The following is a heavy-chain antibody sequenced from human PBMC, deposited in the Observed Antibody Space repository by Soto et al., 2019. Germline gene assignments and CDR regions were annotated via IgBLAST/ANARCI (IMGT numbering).Heavy chain of an antibody. V-gene: IGHV3-23*01. Sequence: GGSLRLSCAASGFTFSSYAMSWVRQAPGKGLDWVSAISGSGGTTYYAGSVQGRFTISRDNSKNTLYLQMNSLRAEDTALYYCARGDIVLMVYAIRTNWFDPWGQGTLVTVSS. CDR2: ISGSGGTT. D-gene: IGHD2-8*01. CDR3: ARGDIVLMVYAIRTNWFDP. J-gene: IGHJ5*02. CDR1: GFTFSSYA.